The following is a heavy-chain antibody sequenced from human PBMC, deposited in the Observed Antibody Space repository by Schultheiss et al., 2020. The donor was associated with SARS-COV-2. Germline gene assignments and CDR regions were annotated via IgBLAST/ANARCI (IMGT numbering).Heavy chain of an antibody. J-gene: IGHJ4*02. Sequence: LRLSCTVSGGSISSGGYYWSWIRQHPGKGLEWIGYIYYSGSTYYNPSLNSRVTISVDTSKNQFSLKLSSVTAADTAVYYCARGYCGGDCYIDYWGQGTLVTVSS. CDR2: IYYSGST. CDR1: GGSISSGGYY. D-gene: IGHD2-21*01. CDR3: ARGYCGGDCYIDY. V-gene: IGHV4-31*03.